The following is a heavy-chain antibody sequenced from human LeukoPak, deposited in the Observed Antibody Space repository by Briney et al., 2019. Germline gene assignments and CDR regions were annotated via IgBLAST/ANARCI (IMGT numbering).Heavy chain of an antibody. CDR3: ARIGCSSTSCYGNSVDP. CDR2: ISAYNGNT. J-gene: IGHJ5*02. Sequence: ASVKVSCKASGYTFTNYGINWGRQAPGQGLEWMGWISAYNGNTLYEQRFQGRVTMTTDTSTSTAYMELRSLRSDDTAVYYCARIGCSSTSCYGNSVDPWGQGTLVTVSS. V-gene: IGHV1-18*01. D-gene: IGHD2-2*01. CDR1: GYTFTNYG.